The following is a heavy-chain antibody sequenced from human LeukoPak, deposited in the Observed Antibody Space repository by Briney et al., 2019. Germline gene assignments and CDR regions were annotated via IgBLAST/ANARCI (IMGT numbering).Heavy chain of an antibody. J-gene: IGHJ6*02. CDR1: GFTFSSYS. CDR2: ISSSSSYI. Sequence: GGSLRLSCAASGFTFSSYSMNWVRQAPGKGLEWVSSISSSSSYIYYADSVKGRFTISRDNSKNTLYLQMNSLRAEDTAVYYCAKPRAGVYYGMDVWGQGTTVTVSS. V-gene: IGHV3-21*04. D-gene: IGHD7-27*01. CDR3: AKPRAGVYYGMDV.